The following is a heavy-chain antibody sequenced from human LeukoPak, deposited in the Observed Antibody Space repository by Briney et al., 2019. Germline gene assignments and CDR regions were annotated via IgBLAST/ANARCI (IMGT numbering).Heavy chain of an antibody. CDR1: GFTFRFTFTSYA. Sequence: GGSLRLSCAASGFTFRFTFTSYAMAWVHQAPGKGLEWVSAIIGGGGSAYYADSVKGRFTISRDNSKNTLYLQMNSLRAEDTAVYYCAKDRWVYYDFWSGPDAFDIWGQGTMVTVSS. CDR2: IIGGGGSA. D-gene: IGHD3-3*01. V-gene: IGHV3-23*01. CDR3: AKDRWVYYDFWSGPDAFDI. J-gene: IGHJ3*02.